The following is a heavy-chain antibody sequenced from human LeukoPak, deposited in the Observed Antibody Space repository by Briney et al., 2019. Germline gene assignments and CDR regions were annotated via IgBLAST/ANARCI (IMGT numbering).Heavy chain of an antibody. D-gene: IGHD5-12*01. V-gene: IGHV3-30*18. J-gene: IGHJ6*04. CDR1: GFTFSTYG. CDR2: ISNDGSNK. Sequence: GRSLRLSCAASGFTFSTYGMHWVRQAPGKGLEWVAVISNDGSNKYYADSVKGRFTISRDKSKNTLYLQMNSLRAEYTAVYYCAKERRGYSGYERSYYYYYGMDVWGKGTTVTVSS. CDR3: AKERRGYSGYERSYYYYYGMDV.